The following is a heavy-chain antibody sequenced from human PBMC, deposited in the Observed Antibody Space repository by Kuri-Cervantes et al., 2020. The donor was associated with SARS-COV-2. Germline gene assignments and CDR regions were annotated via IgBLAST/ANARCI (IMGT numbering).Heavy chain of an antibody. Sequence: ASVKVSCKASGYTFSDHYMYWVRQAPGQGLESMGIINPSGSGTRYPQRFQGRVTMTRDTSTSTVYMELSSLTSEDTAVYFCVVGFFSSRKWDYWGQGTLVTVSS. J-gene: IGHJ4*02. V-gene: IGHV1-46*01. CDR2: INPSGSGT. CDR1: GYTFSDHY. D-gene: IGHD2-15*01. CDR3: VVGFFSSRKWDY.